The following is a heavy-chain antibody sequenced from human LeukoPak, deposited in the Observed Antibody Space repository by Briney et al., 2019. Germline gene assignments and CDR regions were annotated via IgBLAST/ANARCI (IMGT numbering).Heavy chain of an antibody. CDR1: VDTFTNYE. Sequence: ASVKVTCKASVDTFTNYEINWVRQAPGQGLEWVGWMNPKSGKTGYGQKFQGRVTMTRNTSITTAYMELSSLRPEDTAVYFRARVHDYGDYDPDYWGQGTLVTVSS. D-gene: IGHD4-17*01. V-gene: IGHV1-8*01. J-gene: IGHJ4*02. CDR3: ARVHDYGDYDPDY. CDR2: MNPKSGKT.